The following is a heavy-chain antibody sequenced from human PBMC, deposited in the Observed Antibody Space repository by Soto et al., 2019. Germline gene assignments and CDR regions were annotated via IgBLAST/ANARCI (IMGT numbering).Heavy chain of an antibody. J-gene: IGHJ4*01. D-gene: IGHD6-6*01. CDR1: GFTFSSYA. CDR3: AKDRTGYSSSYEHFDS. CDR2: ISGSGGST. Sequence: RLSCAASGFTFSSYAMSWVRQAPGKGGEWVSAISGSGGSTYYADSVKGRFTIARDNSKNTLYLQMNSLGAEDTAVYYCAKDRTGYSSSYEHFDSWGQGILVTVSS. V-gene: IGHV3-23*01.